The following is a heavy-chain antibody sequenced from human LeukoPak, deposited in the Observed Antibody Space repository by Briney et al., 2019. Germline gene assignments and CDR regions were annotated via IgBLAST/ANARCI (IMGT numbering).Heavy chain of an antibody. J-gene: IGHJ4*02. CDR3: AKDKYSGSYYVFDY. CDR2: ISWNSGSI. Sequence: GGSLRLSCAASGFTFDDYAMHWFRQAPGKGLEWVSGISWNSGSIGYADSVKGRFTISRDNAKNSLYLQMNSLRAEDTALYYCAKDKYSGSYYVFDYWGQGTLVTVSS. D-gene: IGHD1-26*01. CDR1: GFTFDDYA. V-gene: IGHV3-9*01.